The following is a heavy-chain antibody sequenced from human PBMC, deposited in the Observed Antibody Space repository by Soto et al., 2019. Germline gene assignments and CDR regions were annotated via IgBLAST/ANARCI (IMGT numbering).Heavy chain of an antibody. D-gene: IGHD4-17*01. CDR2: IYYSGST. CDR3: ARDRALDDYGNYFDY. J-gene: IGHJ4*02. CDR1: GGSISSYY. V-gene: IGHV4-59*01. Sequence: SETLSLTCTVSGGSISSYYWSWIRQPPGKGLEWIGYIYYSGSTNYNPSLKSRVTISVDTSKNQFSLKLSSVTAADTAVYYCARDRALDDYGNYFDYWGQGTLVTVS.